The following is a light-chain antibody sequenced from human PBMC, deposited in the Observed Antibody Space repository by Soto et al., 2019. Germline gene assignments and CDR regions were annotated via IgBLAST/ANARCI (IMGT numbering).Light chain of an antibody. J-gene: IGKJ1*01. CDR1: QSVSSSY. CDR3: QHYNSYSEA. Sequence: EIGMTQSTCTLSLSAGERATLSCRASQSVSSSYLAWYQQKNGQAPRLLIYGASSRATGIPDRFSGSGYGTDFNLTISRLETDDFATYYCQHYNSYSEAFGQGTKMDIK. CDR2: GAS. V-gene: IGKV3-20*01.